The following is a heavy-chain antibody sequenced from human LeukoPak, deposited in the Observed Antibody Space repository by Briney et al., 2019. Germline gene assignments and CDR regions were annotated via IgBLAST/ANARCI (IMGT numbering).Heavy chain of an antibody. CDR3: ARLRFDFWSAYTHPYFDY. V-gene: IGHV4-39*01. Sequence: PSETLSLTCTVSGGSISSSSYSWGWIGQPPGKGLAWIGSIYYSGTTYYNPSLKSRVTISVDTSKIQFSLRLSSVAATDTAVYFCARLRFDFWSAYTHPYFDYWGQGTLVTVSS. J-gene: IGHJ4*02. D-gene: IGHD3-3*01. CDR1: GGSISSSSYS. CDR2: IYYSGTT.